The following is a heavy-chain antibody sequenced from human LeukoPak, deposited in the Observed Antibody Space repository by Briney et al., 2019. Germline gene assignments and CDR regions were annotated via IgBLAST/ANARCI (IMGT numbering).Heavy chain of an antibody. Sequence: ASVKVSCEASGYTFTSYYMHWVRQAPGQGLEWMGIINPSGGSTSYAQKFQGRVTMTRDTSTSTVYMELSSLRSEDTAVYYCARETMVRGVTEQGYDYWGQGTLVTVSS. V-gene: IGHV1-46*01. CDR2: INPSGGST. CDR3: ARETMVRGVTEQGYDY. D-gene: IGHD3-10*01. J-gene: IGHJ4*02. CDR1: GYTFTSYY.